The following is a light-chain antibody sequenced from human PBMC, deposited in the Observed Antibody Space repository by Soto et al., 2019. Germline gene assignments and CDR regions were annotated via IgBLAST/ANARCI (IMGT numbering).Light chain of an antibody. CDR2: DAS. CDR3: QQYYNVPLT. CDR1: QDISNS. Sequence: DIQMTQSPSSLSASVGDRVTITCQAGQDISNSLNWYQHKPGKAPKLLIYDASSLETGVPSRFGGSGSGTDFTFTISSLQPEDSATYYCQQYYNVPLTFGGGTKVEI. J-gene: IGKJ4*01. V-gene: IGKV1-33*01.